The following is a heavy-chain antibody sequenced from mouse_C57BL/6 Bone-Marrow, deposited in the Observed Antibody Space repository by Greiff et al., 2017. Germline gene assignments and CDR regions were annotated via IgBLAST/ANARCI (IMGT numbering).Heavy chain of an antibody. D-gene: IGHD2-4*01. CDR2: ISTYYGDA. CDR1: GYTFTDYA. CDR3: ARGRDYDYDVAY. J-gene: IGHJ3*01. V-gene: IGHV1-67*01. Sequence: QVQLQQSGPELVRPGVSVKISCKGSGYTFTDYAMHWVKQSHAKSLEWIGVISTYYGDASYNQKFKDNATMTVDKSSSTAYMELARLTSEDSAVYYCARGRDYDYDVAYWGQGTLVTVSA.